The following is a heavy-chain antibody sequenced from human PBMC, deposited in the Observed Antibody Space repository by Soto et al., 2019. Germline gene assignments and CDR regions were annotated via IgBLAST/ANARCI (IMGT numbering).Heavy chain of an antibody. CDR3: TIQNARGVTDY. Sequence: EVQLVESGGGLVKPGGSLRLSCAASGFTFSNAWMNWVRQAPGKGLEWVGRIKSKTDGGTTDYAAPVKGRFTITRDDSKNTLYLQMNSLKTEDTAVYYGTIQNARGVTDYWGQGTLVTVSS. V-gene: IGHV3-15*07. J-gene: IGHJ4*02. CDR2: IKSKTDGGTT. CDR1: GFTFSNAW. D-gene: IGHD3-10*01.